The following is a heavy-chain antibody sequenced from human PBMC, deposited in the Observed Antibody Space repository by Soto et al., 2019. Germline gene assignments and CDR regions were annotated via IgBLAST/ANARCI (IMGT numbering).Heavy chain of an antibody. CDR3: ARVIEVRGTMVRGVIRWFDP. Sequence: SETLSLTCAVYGGSFSGYYWSWIRQPPGKGLEWIGEINHSGSTNYNPSLKSRVTISVDTSKNQFSLKLSSVTAADTAVYYCARVIEVRGTMVRGVIRWFDPWGQGTLVTVSS. CDR1: GGSFSGYY. CDR2: INHSGST. D-gene: IGHD3-10*01. V-gene: IGHV4-34*01. J-gene: IGHJ5*02.